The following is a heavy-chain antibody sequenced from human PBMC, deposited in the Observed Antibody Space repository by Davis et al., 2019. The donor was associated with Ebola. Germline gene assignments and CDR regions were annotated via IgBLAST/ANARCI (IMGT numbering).Heavy chain of an antibody. Sequence: AASVKVSCKASGYTFTSYYMHWVRQAPGQGLEWMGIINPSGGSTNYAQKFQGRVTITADESTSTAYMELSSLRSEDTAVYYCAFGVRYYYYGMDVWGQGTTVTVSS. CDR2: INPSGGST. D-gene: IGHD3-10*01. CDR1: GYTFTSYY. CDR3: AFGVRYYYYGMDV. J-gene: IGHJ6*02. V-gene: IGHV1-46*01.